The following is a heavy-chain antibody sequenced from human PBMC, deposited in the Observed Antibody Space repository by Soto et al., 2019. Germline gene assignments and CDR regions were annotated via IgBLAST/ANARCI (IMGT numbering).Heavy chain of an antibody. D-gene: IGHD3-3*01. J-gene: IGHJ5*02. CDR3: ARIRTPCQTIFGVVPHA. CDR2: IYYSGST. CDR1: GGSISSGGYY. V-gene: IGHV4-31*03. Sequence: SETLSLTCTVSGGSISSGGYYWSWIRQHPGKGLEWIGYIYYSGSTYYNPSLKSRVTISVDTSKNQFSLKLSSVTAADTAVYYCARIRTPCQTIFGVVPHAWGQGTLVTVSS.